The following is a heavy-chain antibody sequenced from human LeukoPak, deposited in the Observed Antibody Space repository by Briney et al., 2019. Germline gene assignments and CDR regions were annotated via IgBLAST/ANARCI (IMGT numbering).Heavy chain of an antibody. D-gene: IGHD3-22*01. CDR2: ISGSGGST. CDR3: AKGSEYYYDSSGYYHY. CDR1: GFTFSSYA. Sequence: GASLRLSCAASGFTFSSYAMSWVRQAPGKGLEWVSAISGSGGSTYYADSVKGRFTISRDNSKNTLYLQMNGLRAEDTAVYYCAKGSEYYYDSSGYYHYWGQGTLVTVSS. V-gene: IGHV3-23*01. J-gene: IGHJ4*02.